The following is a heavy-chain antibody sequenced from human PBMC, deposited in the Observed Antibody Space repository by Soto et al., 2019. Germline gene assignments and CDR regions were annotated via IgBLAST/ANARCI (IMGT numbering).Heavy chain of an antibody. Sequence: SETLSLTCTVSGGSITTYQWSWIRQPPGKGLEWIGSLYYSDYTDSNPSLRSRVTISVDTSRNQFSLNLTSVTAADTAVYYCARHLYYDISPGYLRPYHYYGMDVWGQGTTVTVSS. CDR3: ARHLYYDISPGYLRPYHYYGMDV. CDR1: GGSITTYQ. CDR2: LYYSDYT. J-gene: IGHJ6*02. V-gene: IGHV4-59*05. D-gene: IGHD3-9*01.